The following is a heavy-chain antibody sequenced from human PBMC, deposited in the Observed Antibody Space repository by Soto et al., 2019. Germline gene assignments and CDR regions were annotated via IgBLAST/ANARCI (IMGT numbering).Heavy chain of an antibody. J-gene: IGHJ4*02. CDR2: IYWNGDR. D-gene: IGHD6-19*01. CDR3: AHRPSGWFLLDH. CDR1: GFSLSTSGVC. V-gene: IGHV2-5*01. Sequence: QITLKESGPTLVKPTQTLTLTCTFSGFSLSTSGVCVGWIRQSPVKDLQWLALIYWNGDRRYNPSLKTRLTVTKDTSKNQVVLSLTNMDPVDTAAYYCAHRPSGWFLLDHWGQGTLVTVSS.